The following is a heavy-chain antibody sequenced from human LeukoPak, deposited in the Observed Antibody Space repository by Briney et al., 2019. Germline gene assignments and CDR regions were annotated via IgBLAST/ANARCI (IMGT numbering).Heavy chain of an antibody. J-gene: IGHJ6*02. CDR1: GGSIGSSYD. D-gene: IGHD1/OR15-1a*01. V-gene: IGHV4-39*01. Sequence: SETLSPTCTVSGGSIGSSYDWGWIRQPPAKGLGWIGSIYYSGSTSYNPSLKSRVTISVDMSKNPFSLKLSSVTAADTAVYYCARTTSEDRNNYYYYGMDVWGQGTTVTVSS. CDR3: ARTTSEDRNNYYYYGMDV. CDR2: IYYSGST.